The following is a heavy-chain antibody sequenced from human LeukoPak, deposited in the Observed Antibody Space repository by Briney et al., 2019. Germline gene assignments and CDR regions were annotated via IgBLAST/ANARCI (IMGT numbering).Heavy chain of an antibody. CDR2: ISWNSGSI. V-gene: IGHV3-9*01. CDR3: ARSLDILTGVDNWFDP. Sequence: PGRSLRLSCAASGFTFDDYAMHWVRQAPGKGLEWVSVISWNSGSIGYADSVKGRFTIARDNAKHSLYLQMNSLRAEDTAVDYCARSLDILTGVDNWFDPRGQGTLVTVSS. D-gene: IGHD3-9*01. CDR1: GFTFDDYA. J-gene: IGHJ5*02.